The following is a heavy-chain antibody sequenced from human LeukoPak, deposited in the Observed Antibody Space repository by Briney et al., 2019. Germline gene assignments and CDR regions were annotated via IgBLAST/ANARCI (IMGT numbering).Heavy chain of an antibody. CDR1: GFSFTTHN. V-gene: IGHV3-48*01. J-gene: IGHJ4*02. Sequence: GGSLRLSCAASGFSFTTHNMNWVRQAPGKGLEWISYISGSGEAIFYADSVQGRFTISRDNAKNSIYLQMNTLRAEDTAVYYCARTYGSGSLDYGGQGTLVTVSS. CDR3: ARTYGSGSLDY. D-gene: IGHD2-15*01. CDR2: ISGSGEAI.